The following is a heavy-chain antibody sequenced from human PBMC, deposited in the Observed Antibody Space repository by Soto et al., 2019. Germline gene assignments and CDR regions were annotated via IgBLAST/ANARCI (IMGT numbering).Heavy chain of an antibody. CDR3: ARGMSRFMTTPDC. CDR1: GYTFTSYA. Sequence: GASVKVSCKASGYTFTSYAMHWVRQAPGQRPEWMGWINAGNGNTKYSQKFQGRVTITRDTSASTAYMELSSLRSEDTAVYYCARGMSRFMTTPDCWGQGTLVTVSS. D-gene: IGHD4-4*01. J-gene: IGHJ4*02. V-gene: IGHV1-3*01. CDR2: INAGNGNT.